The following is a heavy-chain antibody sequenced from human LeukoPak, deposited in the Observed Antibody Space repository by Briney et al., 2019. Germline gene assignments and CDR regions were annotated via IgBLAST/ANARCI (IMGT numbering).Heavy chain of an antibody. J-gene: IGHJ5*02. V-gene: IGHV6-1*01. Sequence: SQTLSLTCAISGDSVSSNSATWNWIRQSPSRGLEWLGRTYYKSKWYNDYAVSVKSRITIKSDTSKNQFSLQLNSVTPEDTAVYYCARVRATSNWFDPWGQGTLVTVPS. CDR2: TYYKSKWYN. CDR3: ARVRATSNWFDP. D-gene: IGHD1-26*01. CDR1: GDSVSSNSAT.